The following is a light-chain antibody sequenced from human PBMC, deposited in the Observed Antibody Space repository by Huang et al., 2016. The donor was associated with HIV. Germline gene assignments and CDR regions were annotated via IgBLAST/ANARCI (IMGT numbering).Light chain of an antibody. Sequence: EVVMAQSPATLSVSRGERATLSCRSSQSVGGNVAWYQQKPGKAPRLLIYGTSTRATTCPARFSGSGSGTEFTLTISSLQSEDVAVYFCQQYNNWPLTFGGGTRVEI. CDR2: GTS. V-gene: IGKV3-15*01. J-gene: IGKJ4*01. CDR3: QQYNNWPLT. CDR1: QSVGGN.